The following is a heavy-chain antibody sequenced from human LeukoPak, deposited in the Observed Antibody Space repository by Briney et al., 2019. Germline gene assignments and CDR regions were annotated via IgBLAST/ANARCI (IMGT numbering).Heavy chain of an antibody. V-gene: IGHV3-74*01. Sequence: GGSLRLSCGASGFTFSRTWMHWVRQAPGKGLVCVSRINSDGTSTVYADSVKGRFTISRDNAKNTVYLQMSGLRADDTAVHYCARDNYYSIDYWGQGTLVTVSS. CDR2: INSDGTST. CDR3: ARDNYYSIDY. CDR1: GFTFSRTW. J-gene: IGHJ4*02. D-gene: IGHD1-26*01.